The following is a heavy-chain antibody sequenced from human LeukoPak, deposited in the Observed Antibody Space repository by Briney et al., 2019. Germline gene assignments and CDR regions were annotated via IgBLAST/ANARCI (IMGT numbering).Heavy chain of an antibody. D-gene: IGHD5-18*01. Sequence: SETLSLTCAVYGGSFSGYYWSWIRQPPGKGLEWIGEINHSGSTNYNPSLKSRVTISVDTSKNQFSLKLSSVTAADTAVYYCARGRIQLWGWVPGRKNQNYFDYWGQGTLVTVSS. CDR1: GGSFSGYY. J-gene: IGHJ4*02. CDR3: ARGRIQLWGWVPGRKNQNYFDY. CDR2: INHSGST. V-gene: IGHV4-34*01.